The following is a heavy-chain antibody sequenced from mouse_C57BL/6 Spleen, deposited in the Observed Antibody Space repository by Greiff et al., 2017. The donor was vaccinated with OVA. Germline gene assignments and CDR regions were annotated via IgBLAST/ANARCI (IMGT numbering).Heavy chain of an antibody. D-gene: IGHD2-3*01. CDR1: GYAFSSSW. CDR2: IYPGDGDT. CDR3: ARYDDGYYNYFDY. J-gene: IGHJ2*01. Sequence: VQLQESGPELVKPGASVKISCKASGYAFSSSWMNWVKQRPGKGLEWIGRIYPGDGDTNYNGKFKGKATLTADKSSSTAYMQLSSLTSEDSAVYFCARYDDGYYNYFDYWGKGTTLTVSS. V-gene: IGHV1-82*01.